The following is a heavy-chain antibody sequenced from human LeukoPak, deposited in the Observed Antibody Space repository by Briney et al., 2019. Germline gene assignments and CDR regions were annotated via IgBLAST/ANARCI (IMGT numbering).Heavy chain of an antibody. V-gene: IGHV4-39*01. CDR1: GGSISSSSYY. CDR3: ARHTSLRGYRRPFDY. J-gene: IGHJ4*02. CDR2: IYYSGST. D-gene: IGHD5-12*01. Sequence: SETLSLTCTVSGGSISSSSYYWGWIRQPPGKGLEWIGSIYYSGSTYYNPSLKSRVTISVDTSKNQFSLKLSSVTAADTAVYYCARHTSLRGYRRPFDYWGQGTLVTVSS.